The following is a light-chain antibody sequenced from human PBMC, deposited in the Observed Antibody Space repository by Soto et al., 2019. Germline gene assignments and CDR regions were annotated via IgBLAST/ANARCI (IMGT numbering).Light chain of an antibody. CDR2: VNH. Sequence: QSVLTQPPSVSAAPGQKVTISCIGSSSNIGNNYVSWYQHLPGTTPKLLIFVNHERPSGIPDRFSGSKSGTSATLGITGLQPGDEADYYCGTWDSSLSAGVFGGGTKLTVL. V-gene: IGLV1-51*01. J-gene: IGLJ2*01. CDR3: GTWDSSLSAGV. CDR1: SSNIGNNY.